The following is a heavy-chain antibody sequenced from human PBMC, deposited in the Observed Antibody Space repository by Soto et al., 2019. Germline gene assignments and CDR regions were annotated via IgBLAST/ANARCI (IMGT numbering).Heavy chain of an antibody. CDR1: GYTFTSYY. D-gene: IGHD5-18*01. CDR3: ARGGYSFAVDY. Sequence: QVQLVHSGAEVREPGASVRVSCKSSGYTFTSYYIHWVRQAPGQGLEWMGWINPNSGGTKYAQQFQGRVTMTRDTSIGTVYMELSSLRFDDTAVYYCARGGYSFAVDYWGQGTLVAVSS. J-gene: IGHJ4*02. V-gene: IGHV1-2*02. CDR2: INPNSGGT.